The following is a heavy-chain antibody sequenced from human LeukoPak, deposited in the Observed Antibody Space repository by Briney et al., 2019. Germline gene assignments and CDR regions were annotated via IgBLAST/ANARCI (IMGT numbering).Heavy chain of an antibody. CDR3: ARDLTRLSSSRHSQDY. CDR1: GYTFTGYY. V-gene: IGHV1-2*06. Sequence: GASVKVSCKASGYTFTGYYMHWVRQAPGQGLEWMGRINPNSGGTNYAQKFQGRVTMTRDTSISTAYMELSRLRSDDTAVYYCARDLTRLSSSRHSQDYWGQGTLVTVSS. J-gene: IGHJ4*02. CDR2: INPNSGGT. D-gene: IGHD6-13*01.